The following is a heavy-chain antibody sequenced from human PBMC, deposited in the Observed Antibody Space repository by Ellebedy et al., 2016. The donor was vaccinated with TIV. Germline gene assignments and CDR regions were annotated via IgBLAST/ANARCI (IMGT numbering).Heavy chain of an antibody. V-gene: IGHV3-30*18. J-gene: IGHJ4*02. CDR1: GFTFSSFG. CDR3: AKVDPRYGVAPFDS. Sequence: GESLKISXAASGFTFSSFGMHWVRQAPGKGLEWVALVSHDGNKYYAASVKGRFTVSRDNSKNTLNLQMNSLRAEDSAVYYCAKVDPRYGVAPFDSWGQGTLVIVSS. D-gene: IGHD3-3*01. CDR2: VSHDGNK.